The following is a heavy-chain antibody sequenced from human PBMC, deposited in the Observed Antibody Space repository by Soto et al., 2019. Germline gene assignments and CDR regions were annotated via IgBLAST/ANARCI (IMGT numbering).Heavy chain of an antibody. Sequence: SETLSLTCTVSGGSISSYYWSWIRQPPGKGLEWIGYIYYSGSTNYNPSLKSRVTISVDTSKNQFSLKLSSVTAADTAVYYCARHSRRGYSGQVQYNWFDPWGQGTLVTVSS. D-gene: IGHD5-12*01. CDR1: GGSISSYY. CDR3: ARHSRRGYSGQVQYNWFDP. J-gene: IGHJ5*02. V-gene: IGHV4-59*08. CDR2: IYYSGST.